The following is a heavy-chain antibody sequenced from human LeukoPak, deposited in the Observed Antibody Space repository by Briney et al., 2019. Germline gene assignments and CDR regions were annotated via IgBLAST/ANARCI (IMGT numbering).Heavy chain of an antibody. CDR3: AGSYFYDGNRYFDY. CDR2: IYYTGST. D-gene: IGHD3-22*01. Sequence: PSEPLSLTCNVSGGSITSYYWNWIRQPPGKGLEWIGYIYYTGSTNSNPSLRSRVTMSLDTSKNQFSLKLSSVTATDTARYYCAGSYFYDGNRYFDYWGQGALVTVSS. J-gene: IGHJ4*02. CDR1: GGSITSYY. V-gene: IGHV4-59*08.